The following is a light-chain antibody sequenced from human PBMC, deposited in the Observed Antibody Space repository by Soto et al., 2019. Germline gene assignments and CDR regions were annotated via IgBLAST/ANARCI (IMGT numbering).Light chain of an antibody. CDR3: QQYSSSPS. CDR2: GAS. CDR1: QSVSTN. Sequence: EIVMTQSPTTLSVSPGARAPLSCRASQSVSTNLAWYQQQPGQVPSLLIYGASTRASGIPARFSGSGSGTEFTLTIGSLQSEDFAVYYCQQYSSSPSFGQGTRLEIK. V-gene: IGKV3-15*01. J-gene: IGKJ5*01.